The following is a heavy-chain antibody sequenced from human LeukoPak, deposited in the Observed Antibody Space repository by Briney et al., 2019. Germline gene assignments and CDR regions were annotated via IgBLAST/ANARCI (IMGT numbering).Heavy chain of an antibody. CDR3: ASTDYDSSGYHSY. V-gene: IGHV4-59*01. Sequence: SETLSLTCTVSGGSISSYYWSWIRQPPGKGLEWIGYIYYSGSTNYNPSLKSRVTISVDTSKNLFSLKLSSVTAADTAVYYCASTDYDSSGYHSYWGQGTLVTVSS. CDR1: GGSISSYY. CDR2: IYYSGST. D-gene: IGHD3-22*01. J-gene: IGHJ4*02.